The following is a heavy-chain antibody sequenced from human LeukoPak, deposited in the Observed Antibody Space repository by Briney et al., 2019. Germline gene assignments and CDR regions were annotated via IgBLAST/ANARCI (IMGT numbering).Heavy chain of an antibody. V-gene: IGHV1-18*01. J-gene: IGHJ5*02. CDR2: ISAYNGNT. D-gene: IGHD6-13*01. CDR1: GYTFTSYG. CDR3: ARAFPKLAAAGIWWFDP. Sequence: ASVKVSRKASGYTFTSYGISWVRQAPGQGLEWMGWISAYNGNTNYAQKLQGRVTMTTDTSTSTAYMELRSLGSDDTAVYYCARAFPKLAAAGIWWFDPWGQGTLVTVSS.